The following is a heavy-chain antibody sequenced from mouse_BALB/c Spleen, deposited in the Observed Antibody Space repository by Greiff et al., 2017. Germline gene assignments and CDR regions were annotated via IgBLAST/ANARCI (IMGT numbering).Heavy chain of an antibody. CDR2: IWAGGST. CDR3: AREGDYYGYFY. CDR1: GFSLTSYG. J-gene: IGHJ2*01. Sequence: VQRVESGPGLVAPSQSLSITCTVSGFSLTSYGVHWVRQPPGKGLEWLGVIWAGGSTNYNSALMSRLSISKDNSKSQVFLKMNSLQTDDTAMYYCAREGDYYGYFYWGQGTTLTVSS. V-gene: IGHV2-9*02. D-gene: IGHD1-2*01.